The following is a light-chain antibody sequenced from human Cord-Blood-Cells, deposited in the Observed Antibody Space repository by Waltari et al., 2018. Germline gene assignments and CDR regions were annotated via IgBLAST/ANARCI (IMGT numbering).Light chain of an antibody. V-gene: IGLV3-19*01. CDR2: GKN. CDR3: NSRDSSCNHLVV. Sequence: SSELTQDPAVSVSLGQTVRITCQADSLRSYYASWYQQKPGQAPVLVIYGKNNRPARSPDRFSGSSSGNTASLTITGAQAEDEADYYCNSRDSSCNHLVVFGGGTKLTVL. CDR1: SLRSYY. J-gene: IGLJ2*01.